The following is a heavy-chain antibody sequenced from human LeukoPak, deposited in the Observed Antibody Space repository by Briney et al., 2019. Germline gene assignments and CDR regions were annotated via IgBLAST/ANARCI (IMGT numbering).Heavy chain of an antibody. CDR1: GFTFSSYW. CDR3: AKDCCSSSNYFDY. V-gene: IGHV3-23*01. J-gene: IGHJ4*02. D-gene: IGHD6-6*01. Sequence: HPGGSLRLSCAASGFTFSSYWMSWVRQAPGKGLEWVSAISGSGGSTYYADSVKGRFTISRDNSKNTLYLQMNSLRAEDTAVYYCAKDCCSSSNYFDYWGQGTLVTVSS. CDR2: ISGSGGST.